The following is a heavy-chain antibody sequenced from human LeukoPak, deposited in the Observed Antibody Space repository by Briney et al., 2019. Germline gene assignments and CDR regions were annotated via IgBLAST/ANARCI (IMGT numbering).Heavy chain of an antibody. CDR3: ARAGYYRFDY. J-gene: IGHJ4*02. CDR2: IFYSGSDNS. CDR1: GGSITNYY. V-gene: IGHV4-59*01. D-gene: IGHD2-15*01. Sequence: PSETLSLTCTVSGGSITNYYWTWIRQPPGKGLEWIGYIFYSGSDNSNYNPSLKSRVTISVDTSKNQFSLKLRSVTAADTAVYYCARAGYYRFDYWGQGTQVTVSS.